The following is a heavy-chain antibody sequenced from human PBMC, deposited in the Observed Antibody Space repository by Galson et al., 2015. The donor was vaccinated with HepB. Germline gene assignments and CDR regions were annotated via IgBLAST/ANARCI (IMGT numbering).Heavy chain of an antibody. CDR3: ARDPRGTTSTTDWYFDL. CDR1: GFTFSSYA. D-gene: IGHD1-7*01. V-gene: IGHV3-30-3*01. Sequence: SLRLSCAASGFTFSSYAMHWVRQAPGKGLEWVAVISYDGSNKYYADSVKGRFTISRDNSKNTLYLQMNSLRAEDTAVYYCARDPRGTTSTTDWYFDLWGRGTLVTVSS. J-gene: IGHJ2*01. CDR2: ISYDGSNK.